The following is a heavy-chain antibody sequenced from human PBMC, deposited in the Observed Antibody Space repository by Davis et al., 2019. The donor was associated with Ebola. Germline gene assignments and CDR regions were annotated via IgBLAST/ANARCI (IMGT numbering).Heavy chain of an antibody. Sequence: AGSLSLSCVASASTFSTYTMHWVRQARRTALGWVSYISISISTTYYADSVKGRFTIPRDNARNSLYLQMNSLRDEETAVYYCACTIFGEVSSFDHWGQGNLVTVSS. J-gene: IGHJ4*02. CDR1: ASTFSTYT. CDR3: ACTIFGEVSSFDH. V-gene: IGHV3-48*02. CDR2: ISISISTT. D-gene: IGHD3-3*01.